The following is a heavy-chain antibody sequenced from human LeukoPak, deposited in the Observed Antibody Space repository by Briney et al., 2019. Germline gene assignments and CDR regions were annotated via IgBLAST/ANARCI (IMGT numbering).Heavy chain of an antibody. J-gene: IGHJ5*02. V-gene: IGHV3-7*01. D-gene: IGHD3-3*01. CDR3: ARDRGPYDFWSGYYLNWFDP. Sequence: PGGSLRLSCAASGFTFSSYWMSWVRQAPGKGLEWVANIKQDGSEKYYVDSVKGRFTISRDNAKNSLYLQMNSLRAEDTAVYYCARDRGPYDFWSGYYLNWFDPWGQGTLVTVSS. CDR1: GFTFSSYW. CDR2: IKQDGSEK.